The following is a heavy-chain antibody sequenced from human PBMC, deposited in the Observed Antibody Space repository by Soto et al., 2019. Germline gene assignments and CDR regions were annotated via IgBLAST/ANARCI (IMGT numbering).Heavy chain of an antibody. CDR1: GFTFSSYE. V-gene: IGHV3-48*03. CDR2: IRGGGTTM. CDR3: TGRDGHNRRKAPDYYYYYGRNV. J-gene: IGHJ6*02. D-gene: IGHD2-15*01. Sequence: GGSLRLSCVASGFTFSSYEMNWVRQAPGKGLEWISYIRGGGTTMYYADSVKGRFTISRDNTKNSLYLQMNSLTAEDTAVYYCTGRDGHNRRKAPDYYYYYGRNVRGQGTTVTVSS.